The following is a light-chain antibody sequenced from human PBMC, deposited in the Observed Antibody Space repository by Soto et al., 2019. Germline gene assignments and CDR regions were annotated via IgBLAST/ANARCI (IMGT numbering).Light chain of an antibody. CDR3: CSYTGSYTFGV. Sequence: QSALTQPRSVSGSPGPSVTISCTGTISDVGGFNYVSWHQQRPGKAPKVMIYDVTRRPSGVPDRFSGSKSGNTAFLTISGLQAEDEADYYCCSYTGSYTFGVFGGGTKLTVL. CDR2: DVT. J-gene: IGLJ3*02. CDR1: ISDVGGFNY. V-gene: IGLV2-11*01.